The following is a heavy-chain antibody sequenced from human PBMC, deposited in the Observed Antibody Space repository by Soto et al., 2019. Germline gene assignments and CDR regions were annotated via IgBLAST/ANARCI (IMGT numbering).Heavy chain of an antibody. V-gene: IGHV1-3*01. CDR3: ARVSFETSGYADY. J-gene: IGHJ4*02. D-gene: IGHD3-22*01. Sequence: QVHLVQSGAEVKKPGASVKVSCKASGYIFSTYTMHWVRQAPGQRVEWMGWINAANGNTKYSQNFQGRVTISRDTSASTAYLELSSLRSEDTAVYYCARVSFETSGYADYWGQGTLVTVSS. CDR1: GYIFSTYT. CDR2: INAANGNT.